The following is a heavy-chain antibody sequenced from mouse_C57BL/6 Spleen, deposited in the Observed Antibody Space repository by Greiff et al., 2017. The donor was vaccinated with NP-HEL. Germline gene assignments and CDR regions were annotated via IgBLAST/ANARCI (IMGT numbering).Heavy chain of an antibody. CDR2: INPNNGGT. Sequence: EVQLQESGPELAKPGASVKMSCKASGYTFTDYNMHWVKQSHGKSLEWIGYINPNNGGTSYNQKFKGKATLTVNKSSSTAYMELRSLTSEDSAVYYCARALITTVVGYFDYWGQGTTLTVSS. CDR3: ARALITTVVGYFDY. V-gene: IGHV1-22*01. CDR1: GYTFTDYN. J-gene: IGHJ2*01. D-gene: IGHD1-1*01.